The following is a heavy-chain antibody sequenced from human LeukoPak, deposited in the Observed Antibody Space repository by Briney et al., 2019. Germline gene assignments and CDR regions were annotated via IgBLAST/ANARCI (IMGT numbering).Heavy chain of an antibody. CDR3: ASDVWGSYRYPGY. D-gene: IGHD3-16*02. CDR1: GGSISSSSYY. V-gene: IGHV4-39*07. Sequence: SETLSLTCTVSGGSISSSSYYWGWIRQPPGKGLEWIGSIYYSGSTYYNPSLKSRVTISVDTSKNQFSLKLSSVTAADTAVYYCASDVWGSYRYPGYWGQGTLVTVSS. CDR2: IYYSGST. J-gene: IGHJ4*02.